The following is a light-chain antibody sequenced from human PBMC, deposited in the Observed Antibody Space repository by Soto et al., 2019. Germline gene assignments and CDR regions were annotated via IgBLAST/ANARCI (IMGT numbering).Light chain of an antibody. J-gene: IGKJ3*01. V-gene: IGKV3-15*01. CDR3: QQYNNWPPGERA. Sequence: RVMTQSPAPLSVSPGERATLSCRASQSVSSNLASDQQNPGQAPRLLIDGASTRATGLQARFSGSGSGTECPLTSSRPQSEDFAVYYGQQYNNWPPGERAFGPGTKVDIK. CDR2: GAS. CDR1: QSVSSN.